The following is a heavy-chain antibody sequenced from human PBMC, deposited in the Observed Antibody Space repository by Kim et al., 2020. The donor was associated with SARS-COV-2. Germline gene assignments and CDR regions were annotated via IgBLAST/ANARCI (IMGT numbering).Heavy chain of an antibody. V-gene: IGHV3-48*03. CDR1: GFTFSSYE. D-gene: IGHD3-3*01. J-gene: IGHJ6*02. CDR3: ARDRPGITFFGVVIRDPVMDV. Sequence: GGSLRLSCAASGFTFSSYEMNWVRQAPGKGLEWVAYISSSGSTIYYADSVKGRFTISRDNAKNSLYLQMNSLRAEDTAVYYCARDRPGITFFGVVIRDPVMDVWGQGTTVTVSS. CDR2: ISSSGSTI.